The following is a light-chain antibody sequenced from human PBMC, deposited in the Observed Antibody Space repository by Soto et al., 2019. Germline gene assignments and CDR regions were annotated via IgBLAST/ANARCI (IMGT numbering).Light chain of an antibody. Sequence: ERVLTQSPATLSVSPGERATLSCRASQSVSSNLAWYQQKPGQAPRLLIYGASTRATGIPARFSGSGSGTEFTLTISSLQSEDFAVYYCQQYNNWPLTFGPGTKVGIK. V-gene: IGKV3-15*01. CDR1: QSVSSN. J-gene: IGKJ3*01. CDR3: QQYNNWPLT. CDR2: GAS.